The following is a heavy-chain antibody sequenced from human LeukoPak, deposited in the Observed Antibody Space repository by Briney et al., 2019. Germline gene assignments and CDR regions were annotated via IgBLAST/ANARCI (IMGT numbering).Heavy chain of an antibody. V-gene: IGHV4-59*01. CDR3: GRSGHVHDSTGYLDY. CDR1: GGSITNYY. CDR2: IYYTGTT. J-gene: IGHJ4*02. D-gene: IGHD3-22*01. Sequence: SETLSLTCTVSGGSITNYYWSWIRQPPGKRLEWIGYIYYTGTTDYDPSLKSRVTISLDTSKNQFSLKLSSVTAADTAVYYSGRSGHVHDSTGYLDYWGRGTLVTVSS.